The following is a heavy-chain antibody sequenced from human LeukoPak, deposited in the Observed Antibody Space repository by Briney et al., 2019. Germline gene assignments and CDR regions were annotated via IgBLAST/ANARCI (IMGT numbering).Heavy chain of an antibody. V-gene: IGHV1-3*01. CDR3: ARVSVVVVAATRHFWFDP. J-gene: IGHJ5*02. CDR1: GYTFTSYA. D-gene: IGHD2-15*01. CDR2: INAGNGNT. Sequence: ASVTVSCKASGYTFTSYAMHWVRQAPGQRLEWMGWINAGNGNTKYSQKFQGRVTITRDTSASTAYMELSSLRSEDTAVYYCARVSVVVVAATRHFWFDPWGQGTLVTVSS.